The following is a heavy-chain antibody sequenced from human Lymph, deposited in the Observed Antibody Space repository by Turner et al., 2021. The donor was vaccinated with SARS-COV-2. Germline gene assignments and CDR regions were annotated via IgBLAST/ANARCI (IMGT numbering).Heavy chain of an antibody. CDR1: GYTCTSYD. CDR3: ARGRYSGGGMDV. D-gene: IGHD1-26*01. Sequence: QVQLVQSGAEVKKPGASVKVSCKAPGYTCTSYDINWVRQATGQGLEWMGWMNPNSGNTGYAQKCQGRVTMTRNTSISTAYMELSSLRSEDTAVYYCARGRYSGGGMDVWGQGTTVTVSS. J-gene: IGHJ6*02. CDR2: MNPNSGNT. V-gene: IGHV1-8*02.